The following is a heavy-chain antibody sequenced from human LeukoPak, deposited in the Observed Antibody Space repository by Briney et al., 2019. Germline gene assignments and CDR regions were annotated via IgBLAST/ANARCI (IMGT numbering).Heavy chain of an antibody. CDR2: ISGNGVST. J-gene: IGHJ4*02. CDR3: ATVFSLVVTVMASYFDS. Sequence: GGSLRLSCAASGFSFIDYAMSWVRQAPGKGLEWVSIISGNGVSTYYVDSVKGRFTISRDNSKNTLYLQMNSLRAEDTAVYYCATVFSLVVTVMASYFDSWGQGTLVTVSS. V-gene: IGHV3-23*01. CDR1: GFSFIDYA. D-gene: IGHD2-21*02.